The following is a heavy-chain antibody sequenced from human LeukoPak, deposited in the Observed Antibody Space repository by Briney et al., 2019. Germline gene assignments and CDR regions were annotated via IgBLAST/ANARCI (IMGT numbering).Heavy chain of an antibody. D-gene: IGHD5-12*01. CDR1: GFTFSSYW. Sequence: SGGSLRLSCAASGFTFSSYWMHWVRQAPGKGLVWVSRINSDGSSTSYADSVKGRFTISRDNAKNTLYLQMNSLRAEDTAVYYCARDLSNTEMDGYNYPGTLHAWGQGTLVTVSS. CDR2: INSDGSST. J-gene: IGHJ5*02. CDR3: ARDLSNTEMDGYNYPGTLHA. V-gene: IGHV3-74*01.